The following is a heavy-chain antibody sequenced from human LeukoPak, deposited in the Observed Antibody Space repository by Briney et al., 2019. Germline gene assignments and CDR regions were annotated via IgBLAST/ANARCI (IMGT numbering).Heavy chain of an antibody. D-gene: IGHD5-18*01. J-gene: IGHJ4*02. CDR3: AKGGDTAMVLSSFDY. CDR2: ISWNSGSI. V-gene: IGHV3-9*01. CDR1: GFTFDDYA. Sequence: GGSLRLSCAASGFTFDDYAMHWVRQAPGKGLEWVSGISWNSGSIGYADSVKGQFTISRDNAKNSLYLQMNSLRAEDTALYYCAKGGDTAMVLSSFDYWGQGTLVTVSS.